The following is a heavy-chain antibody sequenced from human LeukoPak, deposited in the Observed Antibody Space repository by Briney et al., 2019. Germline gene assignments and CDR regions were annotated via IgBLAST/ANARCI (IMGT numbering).Heavy chain of an antibody. Sequence: ASVKVSCKASGYTFTSYDINWVRQAPPQGLEWMGWMNPNSGNTGYAQKFQGRVTITRNTSISTAYMELSSLRSEDTAVYYCARGHSEHMENDYWGQGTLVTVSS. J-gene: IGHJ4*02. CDR2: MNPNSGNT. D-gene: IGHD1-14*01. CDR1: GYTFTSYD. CDR3: ARGHSEHMENDY. V-gene: IGHV1-8*03.